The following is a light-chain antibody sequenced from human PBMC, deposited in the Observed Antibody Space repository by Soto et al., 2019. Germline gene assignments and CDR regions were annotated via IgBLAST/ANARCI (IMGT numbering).Light chain of an antibody. Sequence: SVLTQPHSESGTPGQSVTISCSGSSSNIGTSSVHWFQQLPGTAPKLLISTTNQRPSGVPERFSGSKSGTSASLAISGLQSEDEADYYCAAWDDSLNGHVFGTGTKVTVL. CDR2: TTN. CDR1: SSNIGTSS. J-gene: IGLJ1*01. V-gene: IGLV1-44*01. CDR3: AAWDDSLNGHV.